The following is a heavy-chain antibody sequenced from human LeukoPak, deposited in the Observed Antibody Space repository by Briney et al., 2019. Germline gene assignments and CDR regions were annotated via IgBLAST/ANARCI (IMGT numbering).Heavy chain of an antibody. Sequence: GGSLRLSCAASGFTFSSYNLNWVRQAPGKGLEWVSSITSSSSYIYYAGSVKGRFTISRDNAKNSLYLQMNSLRPEDTAVSYCARFGDKNHYYYYMDVWGKGTTVTVSS. J-gene: IGHJ6*03. V-gene: IGHV3-21*01. D-gene: IGHD1-14*01. CDR1: GFTFSSYN. CDR3: ARFGDKNHYYYYMDV. CDR2: ITSSSSYI.